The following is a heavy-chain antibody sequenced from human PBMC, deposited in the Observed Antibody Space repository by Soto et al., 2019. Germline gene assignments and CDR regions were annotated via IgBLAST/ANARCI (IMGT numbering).Heavy chain of an antibody. CDR1: GGTFSSYA. V-gene: IGHV1-69*06. CDR3: ARKGELGIEDY. D-gene: IGHD7-27*01. Sequence: VASVKVSCKASGGTFSSYAISWVRQAPGQGLEWMGGIIPIFGTANYAQKFQGRVTITADKSTSTAYMELSSLRSEDTAVYYCARKGELGIEDYWGQGTLVTVSS. CDR2: IIPIFGTA. J-gene: IGHJ4*02.